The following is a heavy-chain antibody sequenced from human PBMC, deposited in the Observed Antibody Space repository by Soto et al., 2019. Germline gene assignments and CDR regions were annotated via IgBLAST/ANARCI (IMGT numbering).Heavy chain of an antibody. CDR2: IKQDGSDK. CDR3: ATLSYGQLRYFDN. J-gene: IGHJ4*02. Sequence: SLRLSCAVPKFTFGDYWMSWVRQAPGKGLEWISNIKQDGSDKNYADSVKGRFTISRDNADNSMYLQMNSLRAEDTAVYYCATLSYGQLRYFDNWGQGTLVTVS. V-gene: IGHV3-7*01. D-gene: IGHD4-17*01. CDR1: KFTFGDYW.